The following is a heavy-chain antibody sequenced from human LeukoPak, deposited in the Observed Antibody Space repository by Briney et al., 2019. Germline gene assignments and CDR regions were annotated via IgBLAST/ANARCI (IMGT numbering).Heavy chain of an antibody. CDR3: ARDRVGGDLTGESLY. J-gene: IGHJ4*01. V-gene: IGHV1-18*01. Sequence: ASVRVSCKASGYPFDNFGLTWVRQAPGQGLEWMGWISALKVNTHYAQKFLGRITLTTETSTSTAYLKLRSLKSDDTAVYYCARDRVGGDLTGESLYWGQGTLVTV. CDR2: ISALKVNT. D-gene: IGHD4-17*01. CDR1: GYPFDNFG.